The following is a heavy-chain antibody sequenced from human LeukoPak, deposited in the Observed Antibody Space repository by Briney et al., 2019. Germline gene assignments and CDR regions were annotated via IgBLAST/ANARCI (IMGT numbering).Heavy chain of an antibody. Sequence: PGRSLRLSCAASGFTFDDYATHWVRQAPGKGLEWVSGISWNSGSIGYADSVKGRFTISRDNAKNSLYLQMNSLRAEDTALYYCAKDMDYGDPRGFDYWGQGTLVTVSS. D-gene: IGHD4-17*01. CDR1: GFTFDDYA. J-gene: IGHJ4*02. V-gene: IGHV3-9*01. CDR3: AKDMDYGDPRGFDY. CDR2: ISWNSGSI.